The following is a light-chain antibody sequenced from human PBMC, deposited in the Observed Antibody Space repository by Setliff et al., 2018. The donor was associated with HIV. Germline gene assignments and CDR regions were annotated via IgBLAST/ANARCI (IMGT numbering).Light chain of an antibody. J-gene: IGLJ1*01. CDR1: SSDVGGYNY. CDR3: SSYTDTTSLV. V-gene: IGLV2-14*03. CDR2: DVN. Sequence: QSVLTQPASVSGSPGQSITISCTETSSDVGGYNYVSWYQQHPGKAPKLMIYDVNNRPSGVSNRFSGSKSGDTASLTISGLQPEDEADYYCSSYTDTTSLVFGSGTKV.